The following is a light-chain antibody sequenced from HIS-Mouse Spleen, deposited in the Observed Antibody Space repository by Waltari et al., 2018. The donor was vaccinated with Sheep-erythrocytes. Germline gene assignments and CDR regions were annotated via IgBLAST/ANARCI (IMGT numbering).Light chain of an antibody. J-gene: IGLJ3*02. V-gene: IGLV3-10*01. CDR3: YSTDSSGNHWV. Sequence: SYELTQPPSVSVSPGQTARITCSGDALPKKYAYWSQQKSGQAPVLVIYEDRKRPSGIPGRFSGSTSGTMATLTISGAQVEDEADYYCYSTDSSGNHWVFGGGTKLTVL. CDR2: EDR. CDR1: ALPKKY.